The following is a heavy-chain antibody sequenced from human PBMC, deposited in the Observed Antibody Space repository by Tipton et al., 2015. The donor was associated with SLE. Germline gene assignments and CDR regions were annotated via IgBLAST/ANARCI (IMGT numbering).Heavy chain of an antibody. D-gene: IGHD3-22*01. CDR3: ARAITETRYYDSSAYYYQWFDP. Sequence: TLRLSCAASGFSVSSNYMSWVRQAPGKGLEWIGSISHSGSTYYNPSLKSRVTISVDTSKNQFSLKVTSVTAADTAVYYCARAITETRYYDSSAYYYQWFDPWGQGTLVTVSS. J-gene: IGHJ5*02. V-gene: IGHV4-38-2*01. CDR2: ISHSGST. CDR1: GFSVSSNY.